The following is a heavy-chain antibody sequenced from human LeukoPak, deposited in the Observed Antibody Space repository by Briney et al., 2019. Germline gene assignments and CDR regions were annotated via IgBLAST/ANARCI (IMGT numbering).Heavy chain of an antibody. CDR1: GFTFKTYT. D-gene: IGHD3-16*01. CDR2: ISSSSSYI. J-gene: IGHJ6*02. CDR3: AREGGYQYYYAMDV. V-gene: IGHV3-21*01. Sequence: GGSLRLSCAASGFTFKTYTMHWVRQAPGMGLEWVSSISSSSSYIFCADSVKGRFTISRDNAKNSLYLQMSSLRAEDAAVYYCAREGGYQYYYAMDVWGQGTTVTVSS.